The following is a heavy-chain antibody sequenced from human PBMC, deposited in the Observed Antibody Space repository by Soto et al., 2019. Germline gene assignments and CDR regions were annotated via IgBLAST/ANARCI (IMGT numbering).Heavy chain of an antibody. CDR1: GFTFSSYA. V-gene: IGHV3-23*01. CDR3: AKDPSVGVVPAALINDAFDI. J-gene: IGHJ3*02. CDR2: ISGSGGST. D-gene: IGHD2-2*01. Sequence: GGSLRLSCAASGFTFSSYAMSWVRQAPGKGLEWVSAISGSGGSTYYADSVKGRFTISRDNSKNTLYLQMNSLRAEDTAVYYCAKDPSVGVVPAALINDAFDIWGQGTMVTVSS.